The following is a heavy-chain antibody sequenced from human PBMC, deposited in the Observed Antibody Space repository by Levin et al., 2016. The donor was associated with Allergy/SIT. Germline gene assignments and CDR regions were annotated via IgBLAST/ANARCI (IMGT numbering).Heavy chain of an antibody. CDR1: GFTFSSYA. J-gene: IGHJ4*02. Sequence: GESLKISCAASGFTFSSYAMSWVRQAPGKGLEWVSAISGSGGSTYYADSVKGRFTISRDNSKNTLYLQMNSLRAEDTAVYYCAKDQSSWPRGEVDYWGQGTLVTVSS. CDR3: AKDQSSWPRGEVDY. D-gene: IGHD6-13*01. CDR2: ISGSGGST. V-gene: IGHV3-23*01.